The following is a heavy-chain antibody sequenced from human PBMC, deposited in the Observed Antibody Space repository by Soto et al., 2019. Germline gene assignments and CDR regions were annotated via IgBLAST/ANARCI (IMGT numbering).Heavy chain of an antibody. J-gene: IGHJ6*02. CDR3: ARDNSYGMDV. CDR2: ITSGGGST. V-gene: IGHV3-74*01. CDR1: GYTFRNYW. Sequence: VGSLRLSCAASGYTFRNYWMHWVRQAPGKGLVWVSHITSGGGSTNYADSVKDRFTISRDNAKSTLYLQMNSLRAEDTAVYFCARDNSYGMDVWGQGTTVTVSS.